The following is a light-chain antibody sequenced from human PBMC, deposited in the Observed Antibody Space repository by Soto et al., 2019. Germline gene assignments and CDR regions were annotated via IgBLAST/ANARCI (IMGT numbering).Light chain of an antibody. CDR1: QSISRY. CDR3: QPSYSFWT. V-gene: IGKV1-39*01. CDR2: AAS. Sequence: DIQMTQSPSSLSASVGDRVTIPCRAGQSISRYLNWYQHKPGKAPNLLIYAASSLQSGVPSRFSGSGSGTYVTLRISGRQPEDSATHYFQPSYSFWTFGQGTKVEIK. J-gene: IGKJ1*01.